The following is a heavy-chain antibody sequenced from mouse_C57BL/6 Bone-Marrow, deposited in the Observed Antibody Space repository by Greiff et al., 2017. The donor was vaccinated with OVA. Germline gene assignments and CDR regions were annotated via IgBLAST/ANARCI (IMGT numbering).Heavy chain of an antibody. Sequence: VKLMESGAELVRPGASVKLSCKASGYTFTDYYINWVKQRPGQGLEWIARIYPGSGNTYYNEKFKGKATLTAEKSSSTAYMQLSSLTSEDSAVYFCARRGDGYPYAMDYWGQGTSVTVSS. V-gene: IGHV1-76*01. J-gene: IGHJ4*01. CDR2: IYPGSGNT. D-gene: IGHD2-3*01. CDR1: GYTFTDYY. CDR3: ARRGDGYPYAMDY.